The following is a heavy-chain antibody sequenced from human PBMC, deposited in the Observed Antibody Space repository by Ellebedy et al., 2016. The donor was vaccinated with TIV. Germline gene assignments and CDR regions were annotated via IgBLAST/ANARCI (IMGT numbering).Heavy chain of an antibody. Sequence: GESLKISCAASGFTFSSYAMSWVRQAPGKGLEWVSAISGSGGSTYYADSVKGRFTIPRDNSKNTLYLQMNSLRAEDTAVYYCAKGMDSFDYWGQGTLVTVSS. J-gene: IGHJ4*02. D-gene: IGHD3/OR15-3a*01. CDR1: GFTFSSYA. CDR2: ISGSGGST. V-gene: IGHV3-23*01. CDR3: AKGMDSFDY.